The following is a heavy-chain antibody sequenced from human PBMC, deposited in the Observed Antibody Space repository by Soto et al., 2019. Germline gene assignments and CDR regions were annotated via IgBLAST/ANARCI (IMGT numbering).Heavy chain of an antibody. D-gene: IGHD3-10*01. CDR3: ARDMYHYVSGSYYDAFDI. J-gene: IGHJ3*02. Sequence: LRLSCAASGFILSTYNMNWVRQAPGKGLEWVSYISSSTRTIFYADSVKGRFTISRDNAKNSLYLEMNSLRDEDTAIYYCARDMYHYVSGSYYDAFDIWGQGTMVTVSS. V-gene: IGHV3-48*02. CDR2: ISSSTRTI. CDR1: GFILSTYN.